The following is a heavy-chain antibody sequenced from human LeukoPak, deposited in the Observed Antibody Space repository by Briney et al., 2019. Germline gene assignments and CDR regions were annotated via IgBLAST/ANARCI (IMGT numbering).Heavy chain of an antibody. CDR1: GFTFGDYA. Sequence: GGSLRLSCTASGFTFGDYAMSWFRQAPGKGLEWVGFIRSKADGGTTEYAASVKGRFTISRDDSKSIAYLQMDSLKTEDTAVYYCTRGDAVVVVAATFFDYWGQGTLVTVSS. D-gene: IGHD2-15*01. CDR2: IRSKADGGTT. CDR3: TRGDAVVVVAATFFDY. V-gene: IGHV3-49*03. J-gene: IGHJ4*02.